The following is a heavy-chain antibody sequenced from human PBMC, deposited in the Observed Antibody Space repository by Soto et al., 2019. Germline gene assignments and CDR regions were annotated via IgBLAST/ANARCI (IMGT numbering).Heavy chain of an antibody. V-gene: IGHV4-34*01. CDR1: GQSFSGYY. Sequence: PSETLSLTCTVYGQSFSGYYWSWIRQPPGQRLEWIGEINHSGSTNYNPSLKSRVTISVDTSQDQLSPKLSCVTAADSAVYYCARRFSWGRTTVSFYYLDYWGQGILVTVSS. CDR2: INHSGST. J-gene: IGHJ4*02. D-gene: IGHD4-4*01. CDR3: ARRFSWGRTTVSFYYLDY.